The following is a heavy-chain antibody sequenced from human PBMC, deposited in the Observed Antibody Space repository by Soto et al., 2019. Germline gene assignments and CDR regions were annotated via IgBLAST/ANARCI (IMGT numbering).Heavy chain of an antibody. J-gene: IGHJ3*02. V-gene: IGHV1-18*01. CDR3: AIDPGYSSNWDEAFDI. Sequence: QVQLVQSGAEVKKPGASVKVSCKASGYTFTEYGISWVRQAPGQGLEWMGWISTYNDNTNYAQKLQGRVAMTTDTSTSTAYMQLRSLRSDDTAVYYCAIDPGYSSNWDEAFDIWGQGTMVTVSS. CDR2: ISTYNDNT. CDR1: GYTFTEYG. D-gene: IGHD6-13*01.